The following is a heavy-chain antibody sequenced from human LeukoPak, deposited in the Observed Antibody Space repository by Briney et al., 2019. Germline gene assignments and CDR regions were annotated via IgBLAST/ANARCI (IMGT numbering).Heavy chain of an antibody. J-gene: IGHJ4*02. CDR1: GFTFSSYG. V-gene: IGHV3-33*01. Sequence: PGGSLRLSCAASGFTFSSYGMHWVRQAPGKGLEWVAVVWYDGSNKYYADSVKGRFTNSRDNSKNTLYLQMNSLRAEDTAVYYCARDGAYYYDSSGYYWSGLDYWGQGTLVTVSS. D-gene: IGHD3-22*01. CDR2: VWYDGSNK. CDR3: ARDGAYYYDSSGYYWSGLDY.